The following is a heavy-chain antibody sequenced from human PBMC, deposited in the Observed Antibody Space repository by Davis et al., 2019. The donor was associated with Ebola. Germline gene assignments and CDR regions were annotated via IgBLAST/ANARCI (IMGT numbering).Heavy chain of an antibody. CDR3: TRPYWSGGDDGGDY. J-gene: IGHJ4*02. CDR2: IYPGDSDT. D-gene: IGHD3-3*01. V-gene: IGHV5-51*01. Sequence: GESLKISCKGTRYISDNYWIGWVRQMPGKGLEWMGIIYPGDSDTRYSPSFQGQVTISADKSTNTAYLHWSSLQVSDSAMYYCTRPYWSGGDDGGDYWGRGTLITVSS. CDR1: RYISDNYW.